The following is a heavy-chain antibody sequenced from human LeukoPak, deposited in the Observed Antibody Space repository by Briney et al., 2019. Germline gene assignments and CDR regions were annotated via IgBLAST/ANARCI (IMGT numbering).Heavy chain of an antibody. D-gene: IGHD4/OR15-4a*01. V-gene: IGHV1-69*05. CDR1: GYTFSSYA. CDR3: ASLILRSAKFPDSNQGAFGI. J-gene: IGHJ3*02. CDR2: IIPIFGTA. Sequence: ASVKVSCKASGYTFSSYAISWVRQAPGQGLEWMGGIIPIFGTANYAQKFQGRVTITTDESTSTAYMELSSLRSEDTAVYYCASLILRSAKFPDSNQGAFGIWGQGTMVTVSS.